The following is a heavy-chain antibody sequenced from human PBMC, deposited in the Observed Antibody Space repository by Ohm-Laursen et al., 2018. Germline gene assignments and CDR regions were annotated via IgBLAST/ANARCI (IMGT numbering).Heavy chain of an antibody. Sequence: PSETLSLTCTVSGGSISSSNYYWGWIRQPPGKGLEWIGSIYYSGSTYYNPSLKSRVTISVDTSKNQFSLKLSSVTAADTAVYYCARRNIVATIKWFDPWGQGTLVTVSS. J-gene: IGHJ5*02. CDR3: ARRNIVATIKWFDP. D-gene: IGHD5-12*01. CDR1: GGSISSSNYY. CDR2: IYYSGST. V-gene: IGHV4-39*01.